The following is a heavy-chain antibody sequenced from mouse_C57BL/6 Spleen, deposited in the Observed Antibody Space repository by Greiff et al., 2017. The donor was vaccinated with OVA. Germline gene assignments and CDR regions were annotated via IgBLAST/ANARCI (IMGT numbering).Heavy chain of an antibody. CDR3: ARGVGSYWYFEV. CDR1: GYTFTNYW. CDR2: IYPGGGYT. Sequence: VQRVESGAELVRPGTSVKMSCKASGYTFTNYWIGWAKQRPGHGLEWIGDIYPGGGYTNYNEKFKGKATLTADKSSSTAYMQFSSLTSEDSAIYHCARGVGSYWYFEVWGTGTTVTVSS. J-gene: IGHJ1*03. V-gene: IGHV1-63*01.